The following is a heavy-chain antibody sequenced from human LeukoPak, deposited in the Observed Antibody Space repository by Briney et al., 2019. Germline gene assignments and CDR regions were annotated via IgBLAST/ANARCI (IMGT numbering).Heavy chain of an antibody. CDR2: ITYSGGNT. Sequence: GGSLRLSCAASGLTFSSYGMSWVRQAPGKGLEWVSAITYSGGNTYYAGSVKGRFTISRDNSKNTLYLQMNSLRAEDTAVYYCAKDGTGCGGDCYSDYWGQGTLVTVSS. V-gene: IGHV3-23*01. CDR3: AKDGTGCGGDCYSDY. D-gene: IGHD2-21*02. J-gene: IGHJ4*02. CDR1: GLTFSSYG.